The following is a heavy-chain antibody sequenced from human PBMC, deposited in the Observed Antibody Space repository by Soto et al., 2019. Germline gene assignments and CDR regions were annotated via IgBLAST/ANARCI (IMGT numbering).Heavy chain of an antibody. Sequence: QVQLVQSGAEVKKPGASVKVSCKASGYTFTSYGISWVRQAPGQGLEWMGWISAYNGNTNYAQKPQGVGTMTTDTSTSKAYMELRILGSADTAVYYCARGLIVAGRDAFDFWGQGTMVIVSS. D-gene: IGHD2-21*01. CDR2: ISAYNGNT. J-gene: IGHJ3*01. V-gene: IGHV1-18*01. CDR1: GYTFTSYG. CDR3: ARGLIVAGRDAFDF.